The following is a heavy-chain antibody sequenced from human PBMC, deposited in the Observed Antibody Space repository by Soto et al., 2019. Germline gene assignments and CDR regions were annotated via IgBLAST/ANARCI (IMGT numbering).Heavy chain of an antibody. CDR1: GCSFTSYW. J-gene: IGHJ4*02. D-gene: IGHD6-19*01. CDR3: ARVRYSSGWYVIH. CDR2: IYPGDSDT. V-gene: IGHV5-51*01. Sequence: PXESLKISCKGSGCSFTSYWIGWVRQMPGKGLEWMGIIYPGDSDTRYSPSFQGQVTISADKSISTAYLQWSSLKASDTAMYYCARVRYSSGWYVIHWGQGTLVTVSS.